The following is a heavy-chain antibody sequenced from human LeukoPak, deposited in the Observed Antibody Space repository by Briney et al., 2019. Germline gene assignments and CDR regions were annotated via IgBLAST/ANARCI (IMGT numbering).Heavy chain of an antibody. CDR3: AKDFVAVTAIGMYYSDY. D-gene: IGHD2-21*02. Sequence: TGGSLRLSCAASGFTFSSYAMNWVRQTPGKGLEGVSSISGSGGSLYYADSVKGRFTISRDNSKNTFYLQMNSLRAEDTAIYYCAKDFVAVTAIGMYYSDYWGQGTLVTVSA. CDR2: ISGSGGSL. J-gene: IGHJ4*02. V-gene: IGHV3-23*01. CDR1: GFTFSSYA.